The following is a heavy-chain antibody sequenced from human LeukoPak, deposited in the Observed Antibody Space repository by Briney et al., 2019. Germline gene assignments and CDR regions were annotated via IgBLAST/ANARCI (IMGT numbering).Heavy chain of an antibody. D-gene: IGHD2-2*01. Sequence: SETLSLTCTVSGGSISSGSYYWSWIRQPAGKGLEWIGRINTSGNSPYNPSLMGRVSMSLDTSTNQFSLGLTSVTAADTAVYYCARLNLPAIERAFDSWGQGVLVTVSS. J-gene: IGHJ4*02. CDR3: ARLNLPAIERAFDS. V-gene: IGHV4-61*02. CDR2: INTSGNS. CDR1: GGSISSGSYY.